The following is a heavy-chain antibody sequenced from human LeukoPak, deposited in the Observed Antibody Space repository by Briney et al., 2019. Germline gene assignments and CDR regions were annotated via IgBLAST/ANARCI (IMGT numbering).Heavy chain of an antibody. J-gene: IGHJ4*02. Sequence: GGSLRLSCAASGFSFSDYWMTWVRQAPGKGLEWVANTKQDESEKYYVDSVKGRFTISRDNAKNSLYLQMNSLRAEDTAVYYCARGVYPLDYWGKGPQVTVSS. V-gene: IGHV3-7*05. CDR1: GFSFSDYW. CDR2: TKQDESEK. D-gene: IGHD2-8*01. CDR3: ARGVYPLDY.